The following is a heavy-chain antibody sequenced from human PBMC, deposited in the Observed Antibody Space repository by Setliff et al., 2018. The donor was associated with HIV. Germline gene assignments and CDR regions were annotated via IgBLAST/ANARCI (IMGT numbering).Heavy chain of an antibody. Sequence: TSETLSLTCTVSGASFSNSNYYWGWIRQPPGKGLEWIGSVYYSGTTYYSPSLKSRVTIYEDTSKSQFSLNVSSATAADTAVYYCARGRCSGGTCSGRYSYLHIDVWGKGTTVTVSS. CDR1: GASFSNSNYY. CDR3: ARGRCSGGTCSGRYSYLHIDV. V-gene: IGHV4-39*01. CDR2: VYYSGTT. J-gene: IGHJ6*03. D-gene: IGHD2-15*01.